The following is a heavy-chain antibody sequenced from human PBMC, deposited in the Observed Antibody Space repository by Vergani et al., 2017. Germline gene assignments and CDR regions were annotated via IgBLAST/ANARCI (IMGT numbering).Heavy chain of an antibody. D-gene: IGHD4-11*01. Sequence: QVQLQQWGGGLLKPSETLSLTCVVNGGSFTSYHWTWIRQSPGEGLEWVGDIDHTGRPDYNPSLKSRLTMSVDKSRNQFSLTLNYVTATDTAIYFCVRVNTETNGHLYYYYYMDVWGKGTAVTVS. V-gene: IGHV4-34*01. CDR1: GGSFTSYH. CDR2: IDHTGRP. J-gene: IGHJ6*03. CDR3: VRVNTETNGHLYYYYYMDV.